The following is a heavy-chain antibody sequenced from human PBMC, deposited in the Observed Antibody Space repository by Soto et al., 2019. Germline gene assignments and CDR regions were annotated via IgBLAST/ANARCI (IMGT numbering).Heavy chain of an antibody. CDR2: IYPGDSDT. CDR3: ARVCISSSWTLDY. D-gene: IGHD6-13*01. V-gene: IGHV5-51*01. J-gene: IGHJ4*02. Sequence: GESLKISCRGSGYSFTSYWIGWVLQMPGKGLEWMGIIYPGDSDTRYSPSFQGQVTISADKSISTAYLQWSSLKASDTAMYCWARVCISSSWTLDYWGQGTLVTVSS. CDR1: GYSFTSYW.